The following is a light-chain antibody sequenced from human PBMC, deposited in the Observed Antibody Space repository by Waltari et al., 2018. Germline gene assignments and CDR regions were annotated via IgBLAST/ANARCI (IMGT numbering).Light chain of an antibody. CDR1: VSILHSSQNKNY. V-gene: IGKV4-1*01. J-gene: IGKJ3*01. CDR2: AAS. Sequence: DIVMTQSPDSLSVSLGERATINCKSIVSILHSSQNKNYLAWYQQKSGQSPKLLIYAASNRESGVPDRFSGSGSGTDFTLTISGLQAEDVAVYYCQQYFSSPLSFGPGTKVDIK. CDR3: QQYFSSPLS.